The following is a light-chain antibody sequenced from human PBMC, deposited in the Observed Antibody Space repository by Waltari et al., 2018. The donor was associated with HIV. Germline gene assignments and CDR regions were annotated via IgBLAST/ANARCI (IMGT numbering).Light chain of an antibody. V-gene: IGLV3-21*02. CDR3: QVWDSSTDHVI. CDR2: DDD. J-gene: IGLJ2*01. CDR1: TIGSRT. Sequence: SYPLTQPPSVSVAPGQTARITCEGTTIGSRTVHWYQQKPGQAPTVVVYDDDDRPSGIPERFSGSNSENTATLTISRVEAGDEADYYCQVWDSSTDHVIFGGGTKLTVL.